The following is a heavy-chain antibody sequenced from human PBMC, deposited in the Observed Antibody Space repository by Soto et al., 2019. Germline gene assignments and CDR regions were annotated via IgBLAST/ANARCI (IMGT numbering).Heavy chain of an antibody. CDR1: GVSISDDTYY. CDR2: IYYSGTS. J-gene: IGHJ5*02. D-gene: IGHD2-2*01. CDR3: ARLHCDSPNCVPLDP. Sequence: SETLSLTCTVSGVSISDDTYYWGWIRQPPGKGLEWIGSIYYSGTSSYNPSLKSRVTMSVDTSKKQLSLRLSSVTAADTAVYYCARLHCDSPNCVPLDPWGQGTLVTVSS. V-gene: IGHV4-39*01.